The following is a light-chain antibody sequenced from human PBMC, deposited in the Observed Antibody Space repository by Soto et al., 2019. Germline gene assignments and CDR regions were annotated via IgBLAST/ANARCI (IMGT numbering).Light chain of an antibody. CDR3: CSSAPGRTFV. CDR2: EGS. V-gene: IGLV2-23*01. CDR1: SSAVGTFRL. J-gene: IGLJ1*01. Sequence: SVLTQPASVSGSPGQSITISCTGSSSAVGTFRLVSWYQHHPGKVPKLIIYEGSKRPSGVSDRFSGSEPGNTASLTISGLQAEDEADYYCCSSAPGRTFVFGTGTKVTVL.